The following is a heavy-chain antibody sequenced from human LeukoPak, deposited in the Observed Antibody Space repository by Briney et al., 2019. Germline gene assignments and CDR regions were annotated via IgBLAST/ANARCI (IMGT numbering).Heavy chain of an antibody. D-gene: IGHD2-15*01. CDR2: FYYDGRT. CDR1: GGSFSDSSYY. J-gene: IGHJ4*02. V-gene: IGHV4-39*01. CDR3: ARVVGATSIDY. Sequence: SETLSLTCTVSGGSFSDSSYYWAWIRRPPGKGLEWIGSFYYDGRTYYNPSLESRVTVSVDRSKNQFFVRLTSVSAADTAVYYCARVVGATSIDYWGQGILVTVSS.